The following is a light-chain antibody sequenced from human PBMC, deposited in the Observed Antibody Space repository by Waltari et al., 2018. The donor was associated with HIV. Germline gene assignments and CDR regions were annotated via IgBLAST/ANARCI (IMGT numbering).Light chain of an antibody. Sequence: QSALTQPASVSGSPGQSITISCTGTSSDVGGYNYVSWSQQHPGKAPKRMIYEVSNRHAGVSNRFSGSKSGNTASLTISGLQAEDEADYYCSSYTSSSTRVFGGGTKRTVL. CDR1: SSDVGGYNY. CDR2: EVS. J-gene: IGLJ3*02. CDR3: SSYTSSSTRV. V-gene: IGLV2-14*01.